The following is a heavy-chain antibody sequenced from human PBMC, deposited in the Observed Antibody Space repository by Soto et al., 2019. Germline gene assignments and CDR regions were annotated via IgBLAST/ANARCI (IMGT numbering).Heavy chain of an antibody. Sequence: QVQLVESGGGLVKPGGSLRLSCVASEFALSDYYMIWIRQAPGKGLEWVSYITGNTMSYADSVKGRFTISRDNAKNSVYLQMNSLTAEDTAVYYCGRDKANGGVDCWGQGTLVTVSS. V-gene: IGHV3-11*01. J-gene: IGHJ4*02. CDR2: ITGNTM. CDR3: GRDKANGGVDC. D-gene: IGHD2-8*01. CDR1: EFALSDYY.